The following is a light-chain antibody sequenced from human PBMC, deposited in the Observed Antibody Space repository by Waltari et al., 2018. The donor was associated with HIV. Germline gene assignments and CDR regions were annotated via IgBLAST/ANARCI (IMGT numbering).Light chain of an antibody. CDR2: RNN. V-gene: IGLV1-47*01. J-gene: IGLJ3*02. Sequence: QSVLTQPPSASGTHGQRVTISCSGSSSNIGRNYVFWYQQLPGTAPKLVIYRNNQRPSGVPDRFFGAKSGTSASLAISGLLSEDEADYYCAAWDDSLRGLVFGGGTKLTVL. CDR1: SSNIGRNY. CDR3: AAWDDSLRGLV.